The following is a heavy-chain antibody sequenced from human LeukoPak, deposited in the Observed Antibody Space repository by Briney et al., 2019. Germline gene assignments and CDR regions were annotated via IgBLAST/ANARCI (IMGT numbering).Heavy chain of an antibody. Sequence: GGSLRLSCAASGFTFSSYNTNWVRQAPGKGLEWVSYISSSSTTIYYADSVKGRFTISRDNAKNSLYLQMNSLRAEDTALYYCAKGSYYDSSGYDPPFDYWGQGTLVTVSS. CDR3: AKGSYYDSSGYDPPFDY. D-gene: IGHD3-22*01. V-gene: IGHV3-48*01. J-gene: IGHJ4*02. CDR1: GFTFSSYN. CDR2: ISSSSTTI.